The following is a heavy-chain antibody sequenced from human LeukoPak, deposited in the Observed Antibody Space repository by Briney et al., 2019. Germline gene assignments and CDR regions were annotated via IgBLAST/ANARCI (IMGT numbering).Heavy chain of an antibody. J-gene: IGHJ3*02. Sequence: ASVKVSCKASGYTFTSYDINWVRQATGQGLEWMGWINPNSGGTNYAQKFQGRVTMTRDTSISTAYMELSRLRSDDTAVYYCAGGVGAIDDAFDIWGQGTMVTVSS. CDR3: AGGVGAIDDAFDI. V-gene: IGHV1-2*02. D-gene: IGHD1-26*01. CDR1: GYTFTSYD. CDR2: INPNSGGT.